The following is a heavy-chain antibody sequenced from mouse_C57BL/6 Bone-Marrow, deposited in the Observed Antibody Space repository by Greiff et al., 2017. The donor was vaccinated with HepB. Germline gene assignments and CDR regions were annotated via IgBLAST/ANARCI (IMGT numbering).Heavy chain of an antibody. V-gene: IGHV5-4*01. Sequence: EVQRVESGGGLVKPGGSLKLSCAASGFTFSSYAMSWVRQTPEKRLEWVATISDGGSYTYYPDNVKGRFTISRDNAKNNLYLQMSHLKSEDTAMYYCAREGYGYDEAYWGQGTLVTVSA. CDR1: GFTFSSYA. CDR3: AREGYGYDEAY. J-gene: IGHJ3*01. D-gene: IGHD2-2*01. CDR2: ISDGGSYT.